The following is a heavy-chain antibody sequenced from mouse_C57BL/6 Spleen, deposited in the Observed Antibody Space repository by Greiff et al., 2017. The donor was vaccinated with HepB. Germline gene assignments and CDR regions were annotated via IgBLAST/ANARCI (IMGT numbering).Heavy chain of an antibody. D-gene: IGHD2-2*01. CDR1: GYTFTDYN. J-gene: IGHJ2*01. V-gene: IGHV1-18*01. CDR3: ARQKGIYYGYDEGVFDY. CDR2: INPNNGGT. Sequence: VQLQQSGPELVKPGASVKIPCKASGYTFTDYNMDWVKQSHGKSLEWIGDINPNNGGTIYNQKFKGKATLTVDKSSSTAYMELRSLTSEDTAVYYCARQKGIYYGYDEGVFDYWGQGTTLTVSS.